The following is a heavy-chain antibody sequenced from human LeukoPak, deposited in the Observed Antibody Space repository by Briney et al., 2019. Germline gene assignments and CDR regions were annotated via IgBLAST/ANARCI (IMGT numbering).Heavy chain of an antibody. V-gene: IGHV3-23*01. CDR3: AKMEVVTADDKYFQY. CDR2: IGSSGGST. Sequence: PGGSLRLSCVASGFMFSSCTMSWVRQAPGKGLEWVSVIGSSGGSTYYADSVKGRFTISRDNSKNTLYLQMNSLRAEDTAVYYCAKMEVVTADDKYFQYWGQGTLVTVSS. CDR1: GFMFSSCT. D-gene: IGHD2-21*02. J-gene: IGHJ1*01.